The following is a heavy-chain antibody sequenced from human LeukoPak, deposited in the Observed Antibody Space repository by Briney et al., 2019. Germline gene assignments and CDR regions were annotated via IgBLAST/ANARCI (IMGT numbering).Heavy chain of an antibody. CDR2: ISSSSSTI. D-gene: IGHD3-3*01. CDR3: ARGSDFWSGPNTN. J-gene: IGHJ4*02. CDR1: GFTFSSYS. V-gene: IGHV3-48*04. Sequence: GGSLRLSCAASGFTFSSYSMNWVRQAPGKGLEWVSYISSSSSTIYYADSVKGRFTISRDNAKNSLYLQMSSLRAEDTAVYYCARGSDFWSGPNTNWGQGTLVTVSS.